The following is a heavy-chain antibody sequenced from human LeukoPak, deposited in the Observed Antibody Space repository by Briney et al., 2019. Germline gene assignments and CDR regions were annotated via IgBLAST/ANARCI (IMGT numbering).Heavy chain of an antibody. V-gene: IGHV4-39*01. CDR2: IYYSGST. CDR1: GGSISSSSYY. D-gene: IGHD3-10*01. CDR3: ARVVRGVMVYYYYYYMDV. J-gene: IGHJ6*03. Sequence: SETLSLTCTVSGGSISSSSYYWGWIRQPPGKGLEWIGSIYYSGSTYYNPSLKSRVTISVDTSKNQFSLKLSSVTAADTAVYYCARVVRGVMVYYYYYYMDVWGKGTTVTVSS.